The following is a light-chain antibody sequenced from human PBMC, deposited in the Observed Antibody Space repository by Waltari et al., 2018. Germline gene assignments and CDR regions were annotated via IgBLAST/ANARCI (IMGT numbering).Light chain of an antibody. J-gene: IGKJ2*01. Sequence: EIVLTQSPGTLSLSPGERAILSCRASQSVSNYLAWYQQKPGQAPRLLIFESSKRATGTPGRFSCSGSGTDFTLTISSLEPEDFAVYYCQQRGDWPLTFGQGTKLEI. CDR1: QSVSNY. CDR2: ESS. CDR3: QQRGDWPLT. V-gene: IGKV3-11*01.